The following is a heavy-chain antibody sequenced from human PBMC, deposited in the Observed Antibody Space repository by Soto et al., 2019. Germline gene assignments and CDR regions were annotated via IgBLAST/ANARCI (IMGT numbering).Heavy chain of an antibody. CDR1: GYTFTGYY. D-gene: IGHD6-13*01. CDR3: ARGRIAAAGSPIDY. V-gene: IGHV1-2*04. CDR2: INPNSGGT. J-gene: IGHJ4*02. Sequence: ASVKVSCKASGYTFTGYYMHWVRQAPGQGLEWMGWINPNSGGTNYAQKFQGWVTMTRDTSISTAYMELSRLRSDDTAVYYCARGRIAAAGSPIDYWGQGTLVTVSS.